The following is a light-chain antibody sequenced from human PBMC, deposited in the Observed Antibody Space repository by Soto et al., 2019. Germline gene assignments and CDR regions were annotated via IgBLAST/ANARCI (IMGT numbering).Light chain of an antibody. CDR2: AAY. V-gene: IGKV1-27*01. J-gene: IGKJ4*01. CDR1: QDISTY. CDR3: QKYDNAPLT. Sequence: DIQMTQAPSSLSVSVGDRVTITCRARQDISTYLAWYQQKPGKVPKLLISAAYTLPSGVPQRLSGSGSGTDFTLTISSLQPEDVATYYCQKYDNAPLTVGGGNKVEI.